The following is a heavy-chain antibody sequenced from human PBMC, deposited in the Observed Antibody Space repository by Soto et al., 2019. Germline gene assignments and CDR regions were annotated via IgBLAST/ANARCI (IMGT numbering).Heavy chain of an antibody. V-gene: IGHV4-39*01. D-gene: IGHD2-15*01. CDR3: ASEVSSTDGMDV. CDR2: IYYTGNT. J-gene: IGHJ6*02. Sequence: PSETLSLTCTVSGGSVSSESYYWGWIRQPPGKGLEWIGSIYYTGNTFYSPSFRSRLTISVDTSKSQFSLKLRSVTAADTATYYCASEVSSTDGMDVWGQGTTVTVSS. CDR1: GGSVSSESYY.